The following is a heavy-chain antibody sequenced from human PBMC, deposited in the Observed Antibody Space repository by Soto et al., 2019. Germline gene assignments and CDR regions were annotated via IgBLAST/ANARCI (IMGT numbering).Heavy chain of an antibody. V-gene: IGHV4-59*01. CDR3: ARDEGSYYDFWSGYYMTGMDV. Sequence: PSETLSLTCTVSGGSISSYYWSWIRQPPGKGLEWIGYIYYSGSTNYNPSLKSRVTISVDTSKNQFSLKLSSVTAADTAVYYCARDEGSYYDFWSGYYMTGMDVWGQGTMVTVSS. CDR2: IYYSGST. CDR1: GGSISSYY. J-gene: IGHJ6*02. D-gene: IGHD3-3*01.